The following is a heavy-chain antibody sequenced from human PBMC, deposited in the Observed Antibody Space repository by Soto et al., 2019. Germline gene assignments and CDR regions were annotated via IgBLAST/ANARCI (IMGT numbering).Heavy chain of an antibody. CDR2: IYYSGST. J-gene: IGHJ6*02. D-gene: IGHD3-10*01. V-gene: IGHV4-30-4*01. CDR3: TRSIMVRGVARYYYYGMDV. Sequence: SETLSLTCTVSGGSISSGDYYWSWIRQPPGKGLEWIGYIYYSGSTYYNPSLKSRVTISVDTSKNQFSLKLSSVAAADTAVYYCTRSIMVRGVARYYYYGMDVWGQGTTVTVSS. CDR1: GGSISSGDYY.